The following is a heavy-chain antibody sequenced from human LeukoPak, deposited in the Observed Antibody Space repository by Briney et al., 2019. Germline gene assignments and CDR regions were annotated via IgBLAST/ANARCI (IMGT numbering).Heavy chain of an antibody. J-gene: IGHJ6*02. CDR2: ISVAGVST. V-gene: IGHV3-43*02. Sequence: GGSLRLSCAASGFTFDDYAMHWVRQAPGKGLEWVSLISVAGVSTYYADSVKGRFTISRDNSKNSLYLQMNSLKTEDTALYYCAKDILTLWFGELSDGMDVWGQATTVTVSS. CDR3: AKDILTLWFGELSDGMDV. CDR1: GFTFDDYA. D-gene: IGHD3-10*01.